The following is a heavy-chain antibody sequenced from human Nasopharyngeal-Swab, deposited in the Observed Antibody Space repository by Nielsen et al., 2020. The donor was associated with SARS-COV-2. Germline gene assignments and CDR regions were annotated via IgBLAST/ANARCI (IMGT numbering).Heavy chain of an antibody. CDR1: GYTFTSYG. V-gene: IGHV1-18*01. D-gene: IGHD2-2*01. Sequence: ASVKVSCKASGYTFTSYGISWVRQAPGQGLEWMGWISVYNGNTNYAQNLQGRVTMPTDTSTSTAYMELRSLRSGDTAVYYCARFSPPLYCNSPTCLATWFDPWGQGTLVTVSS. J-gene: IGHJ5*02. CDR2: ISVYNGNT. CDR3: ARFSPPLYCNSPTCLATWFDP.